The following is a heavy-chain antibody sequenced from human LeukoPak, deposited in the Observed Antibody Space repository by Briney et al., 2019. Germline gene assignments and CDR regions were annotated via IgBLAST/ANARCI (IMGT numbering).Heavy chain of an antibody. CDR3: ARVVDILTGHDTALDY. CDR2: INPNTGGT. Sequence: ASVTVSCKASVYTFSGYYIHWVRQAPGQGLEWMGWINPNTGGTNFAQNFQGRVTMTTVTSISTAYMELSRLRSDDTAVYYCARVVDILTGHDTALDYWGQGTLVTVSS. D-gene: IGHD3-9*01. V-gene: IGHV1-2*02. J-gene: IGHJ4*02. CDR1: VYTFSGYY.